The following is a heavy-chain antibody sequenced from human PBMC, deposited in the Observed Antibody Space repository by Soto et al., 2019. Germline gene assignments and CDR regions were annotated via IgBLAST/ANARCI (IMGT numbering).Heavy chain of an antibody. V-gene: IGHV3-74*01. D-gene: IGHD3-22*01. J-gene: IGHJ4*02. CDR3: ARPLYYYDSSGYYD. CDR2: INSDESST. CDR1: GFTFSSYW. Sequence: PGGSLRLSCAASGFTFSSYWMHWVRQAPGKGLVWVSRINSDESSTRYADSVKGRYNIYRDNAKNTLYLQMNSLRAEDTAVYYCARPLYYYDSSGYYDWSQGTLVTVSS.